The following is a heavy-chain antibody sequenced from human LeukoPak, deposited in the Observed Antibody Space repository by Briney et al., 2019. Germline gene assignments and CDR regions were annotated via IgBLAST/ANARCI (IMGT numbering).Heavy chain of an antibody. CDR1: GGTFSSYT. CDR2: IIPILGIA. V-gene: IGHV1-69*02. Sequence: SVKVSCKASGGTFSSYTISWVRQAPGQGLEWMGRIIPILGIANHAQKSQGRVTITADKSTSTAYMELSSLRSEDTAVYYCARAPPDTAMVAWFDPWGQGTLVTVSS. D-gene: IGHD5-18*01. CDR3: ARAPPDTAMVAWFDP. J-gene: IGHJ5*02.